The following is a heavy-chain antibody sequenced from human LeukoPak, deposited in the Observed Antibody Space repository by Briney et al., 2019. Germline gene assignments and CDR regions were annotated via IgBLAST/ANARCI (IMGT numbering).Heavy chain of an antibody. J-gene: IGHJ4*02. D-gene: IGHD6-19*01. V-gene: IGHV3-23*01. CDR1: GFTFSSYA. CDR2: ISGSGGST. Sequence: PGGSLRLSCAASGFTFSSYAMNWVRQAPGKGLEGGSVISGSGGSTYYADSVKGRFTISRDNSKNTLYLEMSSLRAEDTAVYYCAKVTSGWFPWYFDYWGQGTLVTVSS. CDR3: AKVTSGWFPWYFDY.